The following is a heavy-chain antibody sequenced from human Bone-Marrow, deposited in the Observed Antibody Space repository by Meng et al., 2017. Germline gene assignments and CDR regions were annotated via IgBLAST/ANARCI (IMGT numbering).Heavy chain of an antibody. V-gene: IGHV3-33*01. D-gene: IGHD2-2*01. CDR3: ARDDCTTTNCYDLHWYFDL. CDR1: GFSFSSYG. J-gene: IGHJ2*01. CDR2: IWFDGSKK. Sequence: GESLKISCAASGFSFSSYGMHWVRQAPGKGLEWVAFIWFDGSKKYYANSVEGRFTISRDKSNNTLYLQMNSLSAEDTAMYYCARDDCTTTNCYDLHWYFDLWGRGTLVTVSS.